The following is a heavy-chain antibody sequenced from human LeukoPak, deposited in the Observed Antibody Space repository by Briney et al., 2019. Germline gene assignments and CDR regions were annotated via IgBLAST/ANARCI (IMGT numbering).Heavy chain of an antibody. J-gene: IGHJ3*02. Sequence: GGSLRLSCAASGFTFSSYSMNWVRQAPGKGLEWVSYVSSSSSTIYYADSVKGRFTISRDNAKNSLYLQMNSLRAEDTAVYYCAREGQWEVTDAFDIWGQGTMVTVSS. CDR3: AREGQWEVTDAFDI. D-gene: IGHD1-26*01. V-gene: IGHV3-48*01. CDR1: GFTFSSYS. CDR2: VSSSSSTI.